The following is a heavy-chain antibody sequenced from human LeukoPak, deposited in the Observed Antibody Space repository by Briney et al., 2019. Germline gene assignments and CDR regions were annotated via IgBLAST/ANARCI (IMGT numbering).Heavy chain of an antibody. D-gene: IGHD6-19*01. J-gene: IGHJ4*02. CDR2: ISSSSSYI. Sequence: NAGGSLRLSCAASVFTFSSYSMNWVRQAPGKGLEWVSSISSSSSYIYYADSVKGRFTISRDNAKNSLYLQMNSVRAEDTAVYYCARDLGVSSGHDYWGQGTLVTVSS. V-gene: IGHV3-21*01. CDR3: ARDLGVSSGHDY. CDR1: VFTFSSYS.